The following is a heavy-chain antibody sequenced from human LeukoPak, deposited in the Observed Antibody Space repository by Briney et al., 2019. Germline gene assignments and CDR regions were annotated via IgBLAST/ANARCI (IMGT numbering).Heavy chain of an antibody. CDR1: GFTFSDDN. V-gene: IGHV3-11*01. CDR2: ISSSGSTI. J-gene: IGHJ4*02. CDR3: ARDAGDGYNLFDY. D-gene: IGHD5-24*01. Sequence: STASGFTFSDDNMSCIRRAPGKGLKWVSYISSSGSTIYYADSVKGRFTISRDNAKNSLYLQMNSLRAEDTAVYYCARDAGDGYNLFDYWGQGTMVTVSS.